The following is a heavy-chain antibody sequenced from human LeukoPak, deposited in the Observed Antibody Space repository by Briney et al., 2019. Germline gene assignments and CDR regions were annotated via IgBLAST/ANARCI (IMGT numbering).Heavy chain of an antibody. V-gene: IGHV1-69*05. Sequence: SVKVSCKASGGTFSSYAISWVRQAPGQGLEWMGGIIPIFGTANYAQKFQGRVTITTDESTSTAYMELSSLRSEDTAVYYCARGRWLQPWGYFDYWGQGTLVTVSS. CDR3: ARGRWLQPWGYFDY. J-gene: IGHJ4*02. D-gene: IGHD5-24*01. CDR2: IIPIFGTA. CDR1: GGTFSSYA.